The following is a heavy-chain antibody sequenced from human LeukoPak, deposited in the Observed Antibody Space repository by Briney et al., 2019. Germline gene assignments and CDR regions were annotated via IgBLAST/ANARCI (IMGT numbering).Heavy chain of an antibody. V-gene: IGHV3-13*01. J-gene: IGHJ3*02. Sequence: GGSLRLSCAASGFTFSSYDMHWVRQATGEGLEWISAIGTAGDTYYPDSVKGRFTISRENAKNSLYLQMNSLRAGDTAVYYCARADVDTEGFDIWGQGTMVTVSS. CDR3: ARADVDTEGFDI. CDR1: GFTFSSYD. D-gene: IGHD5-18*01. CDR2: IGTAGDT.